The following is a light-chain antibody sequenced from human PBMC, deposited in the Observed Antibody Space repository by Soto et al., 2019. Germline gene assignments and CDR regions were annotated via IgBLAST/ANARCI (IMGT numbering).Light chain of an antibody. Sequence: QSALTQPASVSGSPGQSITISCTGTSSDVGAYNYVSWYQQQSGKAPKLIIHEVSNRPSGVPDRFSGSKSGTSASLAITGLQAEDETDYYCQSYDSSLSGYVFGTGTKLTVL. CDR1: SSDVGAYNY. J-gene: IGLJ1*01. CDR3: QSYDSSLSGYV. V-gene: IGLV2-14*01. CDR2: EVS.